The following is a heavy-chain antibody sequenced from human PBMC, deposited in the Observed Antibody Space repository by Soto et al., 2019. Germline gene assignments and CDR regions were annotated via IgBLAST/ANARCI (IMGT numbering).Heavy chain of an antibody. J-gene: IGHJ4*02. Sequence: QVQLVQSGAEVKKPGSSVKVSCKASGDTVSKFLINWVRQAPGQGPEWMGGIIPMFGTTNYARKFRGRVTITADESTTTAYMELSSLQSDDTAVYYCAREIGYGDFSAALLDWGQGTLVTVSS. CDR1: GDTVSKFL. D-gene: IGHD4-17*01. V-gene: IGHV1-69*01. CDR3: AREIGYGDFSAALLD. CDR2: IIPMFGTT.